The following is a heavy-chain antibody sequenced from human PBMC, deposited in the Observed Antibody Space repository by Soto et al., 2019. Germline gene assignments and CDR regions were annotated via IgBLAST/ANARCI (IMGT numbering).Heavy chain of an antibody. D-gene: IGHD3-10*01. CDR1: GYNFINYG. CDR2: ISVHNGNT. Sequence: VASVKVSCKASGYNFINYGITWVRQAPGQGLEWMGWISVHNGNTNYAQKLQGRVTMTTDTSTSTAYMELRSLRSDDTAVYYCVRGLDGSGSYYTDYWG. J-gene: IGHJ4*01. V-gene: IGHV1-18*01. CDR3: VRGLDGSGSYYTDY.